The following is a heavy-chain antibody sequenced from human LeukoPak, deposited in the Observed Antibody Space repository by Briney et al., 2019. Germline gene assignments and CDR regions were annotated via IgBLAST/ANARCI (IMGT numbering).Heavy chain of an antibody. J-gene: IGHJ3*02. CDR3: ARKLGYCSGGSCYSGGPKTHAFDI. D-gene: IGHD2-15*01. V-gene: IGHV3-48*03. CDR2: ISSSGSTI. CDR1: GFTFSSYE. Sequence: PGGSLRLTCAASGFTFSSYEMNWVRQAPGKGLEWVSYISSSGSTIYYADSVKGRFTISRDNAKNSLYLQMNSLRAEDTAVYYCARKLGYCSGGSCYSGGPKTHAFDIWGQGTMVTVSS.